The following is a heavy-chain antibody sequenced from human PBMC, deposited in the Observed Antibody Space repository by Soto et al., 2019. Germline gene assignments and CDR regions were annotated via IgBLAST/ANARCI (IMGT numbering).Heavy chain of an antibody. V-gene: IGHV1-69*12. J-gene: IGHJ4*02. CDR3: ARGIHYYDSSGYGDY. CDR1: GGTFSSYA. D-gene: IGHD3-22*01. Sequence: QVQLVQSGAEVKKPGSSVKVSCKASGGTFSSYAISWVRQAPGQGLEWMGGIIPIFGTANYAQKFQGRVTITADESXXTAYMEMSSLRSEDTAVYYCARGIHYYDSSGYGDYWGQGTLVTVSS. CDR2: IIPIFGTA.